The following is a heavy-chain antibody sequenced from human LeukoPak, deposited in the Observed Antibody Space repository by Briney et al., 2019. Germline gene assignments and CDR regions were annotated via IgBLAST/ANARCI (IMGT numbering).Heavy chain of an antibody. Sequence: HPGRSLRLSCVASGFLFSKYGMHWVRQAPGKGLEWVAVISSHGHSQYYADSVKDRFTISRDNSKNTQYLQINILREDDTAIYYCARERGVLDAFDIWGQGTIVTVFS. J-gene: IGHJ3*02. CDR1: GFLFSKYG. V-gene: IGHV3-30*03. D-gene: IGHD3-16*01. CDR2: ISSHGHSQ. CDR3: ARERGVLDAFDI.